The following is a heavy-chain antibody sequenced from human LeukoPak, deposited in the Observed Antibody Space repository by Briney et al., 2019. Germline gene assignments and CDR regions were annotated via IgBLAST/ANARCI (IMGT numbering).Heavy chain of an antibody. CDR3: ARDTVFGGKGDY. V-gene: IGHV3-48*03. Sequence: PGGSLRLSCAASGFTFSSYEMNWVRQAPGKGLEWVSYISSSGSTIYYADSVKGRFTISRDNAKNSRYLQMNSLRAEDTAVYYCARDTVFGGKGDYWGQGTLVTVSS. CDR1: GFTFSSYE. CDR2: ISSSGSTI. D-gene: IGHD4-23*01. J-gene: IGHJ4*02.